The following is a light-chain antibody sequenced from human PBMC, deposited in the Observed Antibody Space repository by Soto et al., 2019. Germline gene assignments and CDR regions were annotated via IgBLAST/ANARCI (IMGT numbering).Light chain of an antibody. Sequence: DIPLTQSPSFLSASVGDRVTIACRASQGISSYLAWYQQQPGKAPKLLIYAASTLQRGVPSRFSGSGSGTEFPLTISSLQPEDFATYYCQQLNSYPTFGGGTKVEIK. CDR1: QGISSY. CDR2: AAS. J-gene: IGKJ4*01. CDR3: QQLNSYPT. V-gene: IGKV1-9*01.